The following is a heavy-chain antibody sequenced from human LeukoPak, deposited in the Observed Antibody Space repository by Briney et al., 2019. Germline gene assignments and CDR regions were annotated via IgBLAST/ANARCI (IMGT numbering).Heavy chain of an antibody. Sequence: SETLSLTCTVSDVSISGYYWSWIRQPAGEGLEWIGRIYSSGSPNYNPSLKSRVTMSVDMSKKQFSLNLSSVTAADTAVYYCARTGTSFWSGKFDYWGQGTLVTVSS. CDR3: ARTGTSFWSGKFDY. CDR1: DVSISGYY. D-gene: IGHD3-3*01. V-gene: IGHV4-4*07. CDR2: IYSSGSP. J-gene: IGHJ4*02.